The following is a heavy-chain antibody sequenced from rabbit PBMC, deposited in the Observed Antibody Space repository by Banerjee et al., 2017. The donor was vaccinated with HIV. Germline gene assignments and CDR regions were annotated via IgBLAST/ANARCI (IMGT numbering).Heavy chain of an antibody. J-gene: IGHJ3*01. CDR3: ARDFSAGSL. D-gene: IGHD3-1*01. CDR1: GFSFSNKYV. V-gene: IGHV1S45*01. Sequence: QEQLEESGGDLVKPEGSLTLTCTASGFSFSNKYVMSWVRQAPGKGLEWIGCIRPSDGITYYASWAKGRFTISKTSSTTVTLQMTSLTAADTATYFCARDFSAGSLWGQGTLVTVS. CDR2: IRPSDGIT.